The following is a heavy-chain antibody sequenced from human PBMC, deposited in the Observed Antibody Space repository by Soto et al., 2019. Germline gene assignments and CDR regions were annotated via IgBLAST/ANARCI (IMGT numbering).Heavy chain of an antibody. CDR1: GYTFTGYY. D-gene: IGHD3-9*01. CDR3: AREATQWANLDYYDILTGYRYYYGMDV. V-gene: IGHV1-2*04. J-gene: IGHJ6*02. Sequence: ASVKVSCKASGYTFTGYYMHWVRQAPGQGLEWMGWINPNSGGTNYAQKFQGWVTMTRDTSISTAYMELSRLRSDDTAVYYCAREATQWANLDYYDILTGYRYYYGMDVWGQGTTVTVSS. CDR2: INPNSGGT.